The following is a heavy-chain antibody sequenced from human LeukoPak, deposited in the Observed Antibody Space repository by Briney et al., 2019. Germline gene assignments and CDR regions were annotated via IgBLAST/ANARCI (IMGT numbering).Heavy chain of an antibody. V-gene: IGHV3-23*01. Sequence: GASVKVSCKASGGTFSSYAMSWVRQAPGKGLEWVSAISGSGGSTYYADSVKGRFTISRDNSKNTLYLQMNSLRAEDTAVYYCAKDLALYDFWSGYYTPNAFDIWGQGTMVTVSS. J-gene: IGHJ3*02. CDR1: GGTFSSYA. CDR3: AKDLALYDFWSGYYTPNAFDI. CDR2: ISGSGGST. D-gene: IGHD3-3*01.